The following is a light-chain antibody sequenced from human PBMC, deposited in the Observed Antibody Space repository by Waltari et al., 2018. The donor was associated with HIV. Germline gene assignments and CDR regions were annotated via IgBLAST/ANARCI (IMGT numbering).Light chain of an antibody. J-gene: IGLJ2*01. Sequence: SYELTQPPSVSVSPGQTASITCSGDKLGDKYACWYQQKPGQSPVLVIYQDSKRPSGIPERFSGSNSGNTATLTISGTQAMDEDDYYCQAWDSSGVFGGGTKLTVL. V-gene: IGLV3-1*01. CDR1: KLGDKY. CDR2: QDS. CDR3: QAWDSSGV.